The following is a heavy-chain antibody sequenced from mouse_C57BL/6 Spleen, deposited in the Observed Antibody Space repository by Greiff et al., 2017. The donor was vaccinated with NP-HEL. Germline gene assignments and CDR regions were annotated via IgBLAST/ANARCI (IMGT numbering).Heavy chain of an antibody. Sequence: VQRVESGPGLVAPSQSLSITCTVSGFSLTSYAISWVRQPPGKGLEWLGVIWTGGGTNYNSALKSRLSISKDNSKSQVFLKMNSLQTDDTARYYCASLYYSNYDWYFDVWGTGTTVTVSS. CDR1: GFSLTSYA. CDR3: ASLYYSNYDWYFDV. CDR2: IWTGGGT. D-gene: IGHD2-5*01. J-gene: IGHJ1*03. V-gene: IGHV2-9-1*01.